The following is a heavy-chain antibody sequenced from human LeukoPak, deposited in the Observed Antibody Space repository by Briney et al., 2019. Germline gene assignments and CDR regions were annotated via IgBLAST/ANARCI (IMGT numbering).Heavy chain of an antibody. Sequence: SVKVSCKASGVTFSSYAMSWARQAPGQGLEWMGGIIPMFKTPKYVQKFQDRLTITADESTSTAYMELSSLTSDDTVVYYCARDGGGSVDYWGQGTLITVSS. CDR2: IIPMFKTP. CDR3: ARDGGGSVDY. CDR1: GVTFSSYA. V-gene: IGHV1-69*01. J-gene: IGHJ4*02. D-gene: IGHD3-16*01.